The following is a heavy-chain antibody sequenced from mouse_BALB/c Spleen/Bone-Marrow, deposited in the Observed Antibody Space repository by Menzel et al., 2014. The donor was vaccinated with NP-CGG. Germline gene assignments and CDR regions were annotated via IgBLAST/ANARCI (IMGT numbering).Heavy chain of an antibody. CDR3: VRLNYYGNLFV. Sequence: DVMLVESGGGLVQPGGSLKLSCAASGFDFSRYWMSWVRQAPGKGLEWIGEINPESSTINYTPSLKDKFIISRDNAKNTLYLQMSKVRSEDTALYYCVRLNYYGNLFVWGAGTTVTVSS. D-gene: IGHD1-1*01. CDR2: INPESSTI. J-gene: IGHJ1*01. V-gene: IGHV4-1*02. CDR1: GFDFSRYW.